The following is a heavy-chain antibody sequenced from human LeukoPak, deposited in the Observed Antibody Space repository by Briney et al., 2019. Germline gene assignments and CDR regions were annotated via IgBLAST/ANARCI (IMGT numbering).Heavy chain of an antibody. V-gene: IGHV3-30*03. CDR1: GFTFSTYG. D-gene: IGHD6-13*01. Sequence: GRSLRLSCAASGFTFSTYGMHWVRQAPGKGLEWVAVISYDGSNKYYADSVKGRFTISRDNSKNTLYLQMNSLRAEDTAVYYCARTIAAEIDYWGQGTLVTVSS. J-gene: IGHJ4*02. CDR3: ARTIAAEIDY. CDR2: ISYDGSNK.